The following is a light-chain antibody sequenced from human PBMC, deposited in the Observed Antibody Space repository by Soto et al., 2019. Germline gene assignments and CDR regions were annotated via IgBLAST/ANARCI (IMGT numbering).Light chain of an antibody. CDR2: GAS. J-gene: IGKJ1*01. V-gene: IGKV3-20*01. CDR1: QSVSSSY. Sequence: EIVLTQSPGTLSLSPGERATLSCRASQSVSSSYLAWYQQKPGQAPRLLIYGASSRATGIPDRFSGSGSGTDFTLTISRLEPEYFAVYYSQQYCSSPSGTFGQGTMV. CDR3: QQYCSSPSGT.